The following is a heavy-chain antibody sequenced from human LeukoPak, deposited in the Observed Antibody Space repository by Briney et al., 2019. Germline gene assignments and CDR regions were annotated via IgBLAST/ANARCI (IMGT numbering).Heavy chain of an antibody. CDR1: GFTFSNFA. CDR2: ITGSDGST. CDR3: AKVAGSGSYYNGFDS. V-gene: IGHV3-23*01. D-gene: IGHD3-10*01. Sequence: GGSLRLSCAASGFTFSNFAMSWIRQAPGKGLEWVSAITGSDGSTYYADSVKGRFTISRDNSKNMLYLQMNSLRAEDTAVYYCAKVAGSGSYYNGFDSWGQGTLVTVSS. J-gene: IGHJ4*02.